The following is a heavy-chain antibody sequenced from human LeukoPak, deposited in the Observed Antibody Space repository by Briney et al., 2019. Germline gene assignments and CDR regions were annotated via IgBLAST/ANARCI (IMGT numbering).Heavy chain of an antibody. J-gene: IGHJ4*02. CDR3: AKNFYGDYNVFFDY. V-gene: IGHV3-23*01. CDR1: GFTFSSYV. D-gene: IGHD4-17*01. Sequence: GGSLRLSCAASGFTFSSYVMGWVRQAPGKGLEWVSALSGSGGSTYYADFVRGRFTISRDNSKSTLYLQMHSLRAEDTAIYYCAKNFYGDYNVFFDYWGQGTLVTVSS. CDR2: LSGSGGST.